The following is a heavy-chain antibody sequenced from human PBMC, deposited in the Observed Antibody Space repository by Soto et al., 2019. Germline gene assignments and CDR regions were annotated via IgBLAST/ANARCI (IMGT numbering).Heavy chain of an antibody. J-gene: IGHJ4*02. CDR3: ARNSDYDFWSRFLY. CDR1: GFTFNTYV. V-gene: IGHV3-23*01. D-gene: IGHD3-3*01. CDR2: ISGSGVTT. Sequence: EVQLLESGGGLVQPGGSLRLSCAASGFTFNTYVLTWVRQAPGKGLEWVSSISGSGVTTKYADSVKGRFTMSRDNTNNTLTLQMSSLIAEDTAVYYCARNSDYDFWSRFLYWGQGTLVTVSS.